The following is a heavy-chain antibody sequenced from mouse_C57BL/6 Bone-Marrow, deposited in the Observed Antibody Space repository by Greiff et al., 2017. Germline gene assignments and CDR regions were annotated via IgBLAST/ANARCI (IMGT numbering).Heavy chain of an antibody. Sequence: QVQLQQSGAELVKPGASVKLSCKASGYTFTSYWMHWVKQRPGQGLEWIGMINPNSGSTNYNEKFKSKATLTVDKSSSTAYMQLSSLSSEDSAVYYCAKRDWDYVDYWGQGTTLTVSS. V-gene: IGHV1-64*01. CDR1: GYTFTSYW. CDR3: AKRDWDYVDY. CDR2: INPNSGST. J-gene: IGHJ2*01. D-gene: IGHD4-1*01.